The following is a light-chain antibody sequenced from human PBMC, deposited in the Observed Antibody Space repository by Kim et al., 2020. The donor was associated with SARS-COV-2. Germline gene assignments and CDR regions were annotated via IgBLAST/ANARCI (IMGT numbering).Light chain of an antibody. CDR2: DAS. J-gene: IGKJ2*01. Sequence: YLSPGERATRSCMASQSVSSYLAWYQQKPGQAPRLLIYDASNGTTGIPARFSGSGSGTDFTLTISSLEPEDFAVYYCQQRSNWPPTFGQGTKLEI. V-gene: IGKV3-11*01. CDR1: QSVSSY. CDR3: QQRSNWPPT.